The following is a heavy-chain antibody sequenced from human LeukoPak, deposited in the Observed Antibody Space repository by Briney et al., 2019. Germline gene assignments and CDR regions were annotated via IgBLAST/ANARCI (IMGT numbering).Heavy chain of an antibody. CDR2: ISSSSSYI. CDR1: GFTFSSNS. CDR3: ASELQHDAFDI. V-gene: IGHV3-21*03. Sequence: GGSLRLSCAASGFTFSSNSMNWVRQAPGKGLEWVSSISSSSSYIFYADSVKGRFTISRDNAGKSLYLQMNSLRAEDTAMYYCASELQHDAFDIWGQGTMLTVSS. D-gene: IGHD6-13*01. J-gene: IGHJ3*02.